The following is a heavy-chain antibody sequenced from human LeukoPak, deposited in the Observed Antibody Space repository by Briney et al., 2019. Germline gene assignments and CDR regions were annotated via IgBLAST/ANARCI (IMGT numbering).Heavy chain of an antibody. D-gene: IGHD5-12*01. Sequence: PSETLSLTCTVSGVPISSYYWSWIRQPPGKGLEWIGYIFYSGTTNYNPSLKSRDTISLDTSKNQFSLKLSSVTAADTAAYYCARDDSSGYEEYWGQGTLVTVSS. V-gene: IGHV4-59*12. J-gene: IGHJ4*02. CDR1: GVPISSYY. CDR3: ARDDSSGYEEY. CDR2: IFYSGTT.